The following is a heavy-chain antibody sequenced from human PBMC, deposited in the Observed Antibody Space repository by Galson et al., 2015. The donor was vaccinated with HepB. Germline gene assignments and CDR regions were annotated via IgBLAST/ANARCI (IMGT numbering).Heavy chain of an antibody. CDR2: ISSSGGAI. V-gene: IGHV3-11*01. CDR1: GFTFSDFY. D-gene: IGHD3-10*01. CDR3: ARLHDYGWFRFDY. Sequence: SLRLSCAASGFTFSDFYMTWIRQAPAKGLEWVSYISSSGGAIYYADSVRGRFTISRDNAKNSLYLQMNSLRDEDTAVYYCARLHDYGWFRFDYWGQGTLVTVSS. J-gene: IGHJ4*02.